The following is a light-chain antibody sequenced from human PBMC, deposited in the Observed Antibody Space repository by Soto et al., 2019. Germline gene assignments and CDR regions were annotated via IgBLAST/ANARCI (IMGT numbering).Light chain of an antibody. J-gene: IGLJ3*02. CDR3: QAYDYSLTASV. CDR1: TSNLGAGYD. V-gene: IGLV1-40*01. Sequence: VLTQPPSVSGAPGQRVTLSRTGNTSNLGAGYDVHWYQQLPGAAPKLVIFGNRNRPSGVPERFSGSKSGTSASLAITGLQAEDEADYYCQAYDYSLTASVFGGGTKLTVL. CDR2: GNR.